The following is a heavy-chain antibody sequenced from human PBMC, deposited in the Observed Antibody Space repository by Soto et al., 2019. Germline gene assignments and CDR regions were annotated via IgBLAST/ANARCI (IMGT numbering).Heavy chain of an antibody. D-gene: IGHD2-2*01. CDR2: ISGSGSYI. J-gene: IGHJ3*01. CDR1: VFIFSSYT. V-gene: IGHV3-21*06. CDR3: ARAGLEPANAFDV. Sequence: WWSLRLSCTASVFIFSSYTINWFRQAPGKGLEWVSSISGSGSYIYIADSMKGRITISRDNAQNSVHLQMNSLRVEDTAVYYCARAGLEPANAFDVWGQGTKVTVSS.